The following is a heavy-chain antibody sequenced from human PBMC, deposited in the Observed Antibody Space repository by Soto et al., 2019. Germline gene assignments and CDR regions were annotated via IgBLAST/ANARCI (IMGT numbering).Heavy chain of an antibody. V-gene: IGHV3-30-3*01. CDR2: ISYDGSNK. Sequence: QVQLVESGGGVVQPGRSLRLSCAASGFTFSSYAMHWVRQAPGKGLEWVAVISYDGSNKYYADSVKGRFTISRDNSKNTLYLQINSLRAEDTAVYYCASSGSGYGDAFDIWGQGTMVTVSS. J-gene: IGHJ3*02. CDR3: ASSGSGYGDAFDI. D-gene: IGHD5-12*01. CDR1: GFTFSSYA.